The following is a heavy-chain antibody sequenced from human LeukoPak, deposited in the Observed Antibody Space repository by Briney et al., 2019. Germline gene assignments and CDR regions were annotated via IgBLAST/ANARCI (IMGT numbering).Heavy chain of an antibody. CDR1: GGSISSYY. V-gene: IGHV4-59*01. D-gene: IGHD3-9*01. CDR3: ASLKEDYDILTGYYKWDFFDY. J-gene: IGHJ4*02. CDR2: IYYSGST. Sequence: SETLSLTCTVSGGSISSYYWSWIRQPPGKGLEWIGYIYYSGSTNYNPSLKSRVTISVDPSKPPFSLNLLSLTAADTAVYYCASLKEDYDILTGYYKWDFFDYWGQGTLVTVSS.